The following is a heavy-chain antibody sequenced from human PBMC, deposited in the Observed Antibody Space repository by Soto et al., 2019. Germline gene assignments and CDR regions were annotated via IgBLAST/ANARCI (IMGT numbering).Heavy chain of an antibody. CDR3: GKDPGVAVAARISFDC. CDR2: ISWNSGSI. V-gene: IGHV3-9*01. CDR1: GFTFDDYA. D-gene: IGHD2-8*01. Sequence: EVQLVESGGGLVQPGRSLRLSCAASGFTFDDYAMHWVRQAPGKGLEWVSGISWNSGSIGYADSVKGRFTISRDNAKNSLYLQMNSVKAEDTAWYYCGKDPGVAVAARISFDCWGQGTLVTVSS. J-gene: IGHJ4*02.